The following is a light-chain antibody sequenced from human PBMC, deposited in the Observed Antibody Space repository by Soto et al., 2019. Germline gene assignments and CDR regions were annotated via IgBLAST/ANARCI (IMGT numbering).Light chain of an antibody. CDR3: QQYHNWPA. CDR2: GAA. V-gene: IGKV3-15*01. CDR1: QSVFSS. Sequence: ENVLTQSPGTLSLSPGERGTLSCRASQSVFSSLAWFQQKPGQAPRLLIYGAATRATGIPARFSGSGSGTEFTLTISSLQPEDFAIYYCQQYHNWPAFGQGTKVDIK. J-gene: IGKJ1*01.